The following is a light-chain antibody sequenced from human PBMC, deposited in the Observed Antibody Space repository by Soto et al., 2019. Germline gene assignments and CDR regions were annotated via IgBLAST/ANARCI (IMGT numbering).Light chain of an antibody. V-gene: IGKV1-39*01. J-gene: IGKJ1*01. CDR2: GAS. CDR1: ESISTY. Sequence: DIQMTQSPSSLSASVGDRVTITCRASESISTYLSWYQQTPGNAPKLLIYGASTLHGGVPSRFRGSGSGTDFTLTIGSLHPEDLATYYCQQSHSTPRTFGQGTKVDIK. CDR3: QQSHSTPRT.